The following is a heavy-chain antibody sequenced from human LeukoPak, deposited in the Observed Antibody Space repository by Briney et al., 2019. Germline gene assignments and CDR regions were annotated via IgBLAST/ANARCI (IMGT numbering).Heavy chain of an antibody. CDR1: GGTFSSYA. CDR2: IIPIFGTA. V-gene: IGHV1-69*13. CDR3: ARGDYYGSGSYYAY. D-gene: IGHD3-10*01. J-gene: IGHJ4*02. Sequence: SVKVFCKASGGTFSSYAISWVRQAPGQGLEWMGGIIPIFGTANYAQKFQGRVTITADESTSTAYMELSSLRSEDTAVYYCARGDYYGSGSYYAYWGQGTLVTVSS.